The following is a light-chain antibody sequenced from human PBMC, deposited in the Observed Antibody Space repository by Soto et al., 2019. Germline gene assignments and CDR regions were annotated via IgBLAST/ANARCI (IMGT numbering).Light chain of an antibody. J-gene: IGLJ1*01. CDR1: SSDVGGYNY. CDR3: NSYTSGATVV. Sequence: QSALTQPASVSGSPGQSITISCTGTSSDVGGYNYVSWYQQHPGKAPKLIIYEVSNRPSGVSNRFSGSKSGNTASLTISGLQDEDEADYYCNSYTSGATVVFGTGTKLTVL. CDR2: EVS. V-gene: IGLV2-14*01.